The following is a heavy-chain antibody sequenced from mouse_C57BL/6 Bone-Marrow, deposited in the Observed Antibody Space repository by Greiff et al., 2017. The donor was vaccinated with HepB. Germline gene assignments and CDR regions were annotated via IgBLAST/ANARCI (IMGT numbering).Heavy chain of an antibody. V-gene: IGHV1-9*01. D-gene: IGHD1-1*01. CDR3: ARYPYYYGSSGWYFDV. J-gene: IGHJ1*03. CDR1: GYTFTGYW. CDR2: ILPGSGST. Sequence: QVQLQQSGAELMKPGASVKLSCKATGYTFTGYWIEWVKQRPGHGLEWIGEILPGSGSTNYNEKFKGKATFTADTSSNTAYMQLSSLTTEDSAIYYCARYPYYYGSSGWYFDVWGTGTTVTVSS.